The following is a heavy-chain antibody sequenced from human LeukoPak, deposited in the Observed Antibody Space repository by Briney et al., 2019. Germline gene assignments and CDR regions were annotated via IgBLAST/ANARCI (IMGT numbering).Heavy chain of an antibody. D-gene: IGHD1-26*01. J-gene: IGHJ4*02. CDR2: ISAYNGNT. Sequence: ASVKVSCKASGYTFTSYAMNWVRQAPGQGLEWMGWISAYNGNTNYAQKLQGRVTMTTDTSTSTAYMELRSLRSDDTAVYYCARDSLFGSGSYPYYFDYWGQGTLVTVSS. V-gene: IGHV1-18*01. CDR3: ARDSLFGSGSYPYYFDY. CDR1: GYTFTSYA.